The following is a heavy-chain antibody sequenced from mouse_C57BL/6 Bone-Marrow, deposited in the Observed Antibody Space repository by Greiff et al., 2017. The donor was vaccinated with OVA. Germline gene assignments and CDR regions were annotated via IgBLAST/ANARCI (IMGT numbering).Heavy chain of an antibody. Sequence: QVQLKESGAELARPGASVKMSCKASGYTFTSYTMHWVKQRPGPGLEWIGYINPSSGYTKYNQKFKDKATLTADKSSSTAYMQLSSLTSEDSAVYYCARRLTTVGDYWGQGTTLTVSS. CDR1: GYTFTSYT. D-gene: IGHD1-1*01. CDR3: ARRLTTVGDY. V-gene: IGHV1-4*01. CDR2: INPSSGYT. J-gene: IGHJ2*01.